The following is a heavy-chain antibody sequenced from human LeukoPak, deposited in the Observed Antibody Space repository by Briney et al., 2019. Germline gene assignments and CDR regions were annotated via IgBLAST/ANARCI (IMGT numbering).Heavy chain of an antibody. V-gene: IGHV3-30*18. J-gene: IGHJ4*02. CDR3: AKVTSSGWYSLDY. CDR1: GFTFNSYV. CDR2: ISYDGSNK. Sequence: PGRSLRLSCAASGFTFNSYVMHWVRQAPGKGLEWVAVISYDGSNKYYADSVKGRFTISRDNSENTLYLQMNSLGAEDTAVYYCAKVTSSGWYSLDYWGQGTLVTVSS. D-gene: IGHD6-19*01.